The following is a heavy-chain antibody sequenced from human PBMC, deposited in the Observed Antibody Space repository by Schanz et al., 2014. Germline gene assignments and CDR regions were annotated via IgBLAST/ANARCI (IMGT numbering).Heavy chain of an antibody. J-gene: IGHJ6*02. D-gene: IGHD5-18*01. CDR1: GFTSSNAW. Sequence: EVQLVESGGGLVKPGGSLRLSCAASGFTSSNAWMSWVRQAPGKGLEWVGRIKTKTDGGKTDYAAPVKGRFTISRDDSTNTLYLQMNSLKTEDTAVYSCTTGGRRGYSHYFYGMDVWGQGTTVTVSS. CDR2: IKTKTDGGKT. CDR3: TTGGRRGYSHYFYGMDV. V-gene: IGHV3-15*01.